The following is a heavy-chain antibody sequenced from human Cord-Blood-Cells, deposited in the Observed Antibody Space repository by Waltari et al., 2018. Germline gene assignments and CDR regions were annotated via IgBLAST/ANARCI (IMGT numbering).Heavy chain of an antibody. V-gene: IGHV4-39*01. D-gene: IGHD6-6*01. CDR2: IYYSGST. CDR3: ARQGVRDSSSSEDHAFDI. J-gene: IGHJ3*02. Sequence: QLQLQESGTGLVKPSETLSLTCTVSGGSTSSSSYYWGWIRQRPGKGLEWIGSIYYSGSTYYNPSLKSRVTISVDTSKNQFSLKLSSVTAADTAVYYCARQGVRDSSSSEDHAFDIWGQGTMVTVSS. CDR1: GGSTSSSSYY.